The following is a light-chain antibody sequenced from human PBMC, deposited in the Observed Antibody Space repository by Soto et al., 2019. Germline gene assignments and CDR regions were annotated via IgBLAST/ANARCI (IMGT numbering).Light chain of an antibody. CDR1: ETIRGL. V-gene: IGKV3-15*01. CDR2: GAS. CDR3: QQYSNWPLLS. Sequence: EIVLTQSASTLSWSAGERATLSCGASETIRGLLAWYQQRPGQPPRLLIYGASTRAIGIPARFSGSGFGTEFTLTISSLQSEDFVVYYCQQYSNWPLLSFGGGTKVDIK. J-gene: IGKJ4*01.